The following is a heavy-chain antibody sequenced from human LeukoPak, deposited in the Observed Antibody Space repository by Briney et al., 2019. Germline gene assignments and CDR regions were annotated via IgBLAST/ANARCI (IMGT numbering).Heavy chain of an antibody. CDR1: GYTFKNYG. D-gene: IGHD1-1*01. Sequence: GASVKVSCKAFGYTFKNYGINWVRQAPGQGLEWMGWINAYNGNTKYSRKFQDRVTMTTDTSTATASMELRSLRFDDTAIYYCVRVPELPEFWGQGTLVTVSS. CDR3: VRVPELPEF. J-gene: IGHJ4*02. CDR2: INAYNGNT. V-gene: IGHV1-18*01.